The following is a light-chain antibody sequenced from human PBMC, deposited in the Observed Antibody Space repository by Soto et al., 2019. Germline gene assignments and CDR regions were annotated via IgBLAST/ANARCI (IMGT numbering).Light chain of an antibody. CDR3: SSYTNSRTLL. Sequence: QSALTQPASVSGSPGQSITISCTGTSDNYVSWYQQHPGKVPKLMIYGVTNRPSGVSDRFSGSKSGNTASLTISGLQTEDEADYYCSSYTNSRTLLFGAGTKLTGL. V-gene: IGLV2-14*01. CDR2: GVT. CDR1: SDNY. J-gene: IGLJ1*01.